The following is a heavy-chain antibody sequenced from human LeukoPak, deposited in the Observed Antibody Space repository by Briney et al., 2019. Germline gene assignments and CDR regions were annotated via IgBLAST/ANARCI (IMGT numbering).Heavy chain of an antibody. J-gene: IGHJ4*02. Sequence: GESLKISCKGSGYSFTSYWISWVRQMPGKGLEWMGRIDPSDSYTNYSPSFQGHVTISADKSISTAYLQWSSLKASDTAMYYCARILWFGELLPSNIGYWGQGTLVTVSS. V-gene: IGHV5-10-1*01. CDR1: GYSFTSYW. CDR3: ARILWFGELLPSNIGY. D-gene: IGHD3-10*01. CDR2: IDPSDSYT.